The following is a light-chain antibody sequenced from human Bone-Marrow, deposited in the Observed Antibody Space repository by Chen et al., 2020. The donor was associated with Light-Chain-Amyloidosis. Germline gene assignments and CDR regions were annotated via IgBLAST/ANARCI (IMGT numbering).Light chain of an antibody. CDR2: KAS. J-gene: IGKJ1*01. Sequence: DIQMTQSPSTLSAYVGDTVTITCRASQTIHTYLAWYQHIPGKAPKLLIYKASNLQSGVPPRFSGSGSGTEFTLTISSLQPDDFATFFCQHYHTYPWTFGQGTKVEIK. V-gene: IGKV1-5*03. CDR3: QHYHTYPWT. CDR1: QTIHTY.